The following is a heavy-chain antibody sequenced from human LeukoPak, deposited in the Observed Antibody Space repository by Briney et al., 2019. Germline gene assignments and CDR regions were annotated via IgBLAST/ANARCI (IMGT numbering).Heavy chain of an antibody. J-gene: IGHJ5*02. Sequence: SETLSLTCTVSGDSVTTYYWSWIRQPPGEGLEWIGEINHSGSTNYNPSLKSRVTISVDTSKNQLSLKLSSVTAADTAVYYCARGRITMIRRGFDPWGQGTLVTVSS. CDR1: GDSVTTYY. D-gene: IGHD3-22*01. CDR3: ARGRITMIRRGFDP. CDR2: INHSGST. V-gene: IGHV4-34*01.